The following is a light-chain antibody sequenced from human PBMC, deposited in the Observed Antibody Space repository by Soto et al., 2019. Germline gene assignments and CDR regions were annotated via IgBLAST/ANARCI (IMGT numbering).Light chain of an antibody. V-gene: IGKV4-1*01. CDR3: QQYFSIPLT. Sequence: DIVMTQSPDSLAVSLGERATINCKSSQSVLYSSNNKNHLAWYQQKPGQPPKLLISWASTRDSGVPDRFNGDGSGTDFTLTISSLQAEDVAVYHCQQYFSIPLTFGGGTKVEIK. CDR2: WAS. CDR1: QSVLYSSNNKNH. J-gene: IGKJ4*01.